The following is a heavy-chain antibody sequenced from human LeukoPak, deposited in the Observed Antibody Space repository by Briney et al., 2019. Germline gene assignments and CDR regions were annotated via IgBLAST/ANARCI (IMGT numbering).Heavy chain of an antibody. D-gene: IGHD3-10*01. CDR2: IYYSGST. J-gene: IGHJ4*02. V-gene: IGHV4-59*01. Sequence: SETLSLTCTVSGGSISSYYWSWIRQPPGKGLEWIGYIYYSGSTNYNPSLKSRVTISVDTSKNRFSLKLSSVTAADTAVYYCAGGSGSYYNDPFGYWGQGTLVTVSS. CDR1: GGSISSYY. CDR3: AGGSGSYYNDPFGY.